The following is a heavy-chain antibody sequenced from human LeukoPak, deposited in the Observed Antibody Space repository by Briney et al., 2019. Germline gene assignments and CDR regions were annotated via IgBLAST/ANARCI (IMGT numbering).Heavy chain of an antibody. Sequence: SQTLSLTCAISGDSVSSNSAAWNWIRQSPTRGLEWLGRTYYRSKWYNDYAVSVKSRITINPDTSKNQFSLQLNSVTPEDTAVYYCARDSPMDYDSSGSTYNYYYYGMDVWGQGTTVTVSS. CDR1: GDSVSSNSAA. CDR3: ARDSPMDYDSSGSTYNYYYYGMDV. V-gene: IGHV6-1*01. CDR2: TYYRSKWYN. J-gene: IGHJ6*02. D-gene: IGHD3-22*01.